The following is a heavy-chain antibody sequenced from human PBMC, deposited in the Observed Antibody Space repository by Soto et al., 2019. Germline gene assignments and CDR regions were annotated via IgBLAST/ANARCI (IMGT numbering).Heavy chain of an antibody. CDR3: AREDGSGSPTNFDY. Sequence: QVQLQESGPGLVKPSQTLSLTCTVSGGSISSGGYYWSWIRQHPGKGLEWIGYIYYSGSTYYNPSLKCRVTISVDTSKNQCSMKLSSVTAADTAVYYCAREDGSGSPTNFDYWGQGTLVTVSS. CDR2: IYYSGST. D-gene: IGHD3-10*01. CDR1: GGSISSGGYY. V-gene: IGHV4-31*03. J-gene: IGHJ4*02.